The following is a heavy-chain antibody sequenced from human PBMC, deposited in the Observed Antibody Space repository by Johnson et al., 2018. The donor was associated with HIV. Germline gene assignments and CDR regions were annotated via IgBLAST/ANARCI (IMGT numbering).Heavy chain of an antibody. V-gene: IGHV3-30*18. CDR2: ISYDGSNK. J-gene: IGHJ3*02. CDR3: AKVGATVVTPRGEAFDI. Sequence: QVQLVESGGGLVQPGGSLRLSCAASGFTFSSYGMHWVRQAPGKGLAWVAVISYDGSNKYYAESVKGRFTISRDNSKNTLYLQMNSLRAEDTAVYYCAKVGATVVTPRGEAFDIWGQGTMVTVSS. D-gene: IGHD4-23*01. CDR1: GFTFSSYG.